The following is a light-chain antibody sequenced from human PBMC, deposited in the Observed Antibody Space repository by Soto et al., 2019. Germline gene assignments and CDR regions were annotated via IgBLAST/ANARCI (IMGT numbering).Light chain of an antibody. CDR2: GAS. V-gene: IGKV3-20*01. CDR1: QSASSSY. J-gene: IGKJ1*01. CDR3: QQYGSSRT. Sequence: EIVLTQSPGTLSLSPGERATLSCRASQSASSSYLAWYQQKPGQAPRLLIYGASSRATGIPDRFSDSGSGTHFTLTISRLEPEDFAVYYCQQYGSSRTFGQGTKVEIK.